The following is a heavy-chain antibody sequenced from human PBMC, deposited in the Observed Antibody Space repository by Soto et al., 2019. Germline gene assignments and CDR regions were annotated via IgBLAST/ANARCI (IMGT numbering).Heavy chain of an antibody. D-gene: IGHD1-26*01. Sequence: QVQLVQSGAEVKKPVSSVKVSCKSSGGTFSSYSINWVRQAPGQGIEWMGEIIPIFGTANYAQKFQGRVTITADESTSKAYMELSSLSSEDAAVYYCARDGGRHSEGIDYWGQVTLVTVSS. CDR2: IIPIFGTA. J-gene: IGHJ4*02. CDR3: ARDGGRHSEGIDY. V-gene: IGHV1-69*01. CDR1: GGTFSSYS.